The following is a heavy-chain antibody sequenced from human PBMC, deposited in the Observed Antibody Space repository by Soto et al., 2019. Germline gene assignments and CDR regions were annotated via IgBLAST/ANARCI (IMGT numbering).Heavy chain of an antibody. CDR2: ISHSGST. V-gene: IGHV4-34*01. CDR3: ARNGGSTWYYFDS. CDR1: GGSFTGYY. Sequence: QVQLQQWGAGLLKPSETLSLTCAVNGGSFTGYYGAWIRQSPGKGLEWIGEISHSGSTNYNPSLKSRVTISVDTSKNQFSLTLSSVTAADTGMYYCARNGGSTWYYFDSWGQGTVVTVSS. D-gene: IGHD6-13*01. J-gene: IGHJ4*02.